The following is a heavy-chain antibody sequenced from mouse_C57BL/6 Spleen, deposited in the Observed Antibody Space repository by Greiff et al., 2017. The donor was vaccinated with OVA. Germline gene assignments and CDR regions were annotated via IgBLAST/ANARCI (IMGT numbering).Heavy chain of an antibody. D-gene: IGHD2-10*02. CDR3: AREARYGNSHYYAMDY. CDR1: GYTFTDYY. Sequence: ESGAELVKPGASVKISCKASGYTFTDYYINWVKQRPGQGLEWIGKIGPGSGSTYYNEKFKGKATLTADKSSSTAYMQLSSLTSEDSAVYFCAREARYGNSHYYAMDYWGQGTSVTVSS. J-gene: IGHJ4*01. V-gene: IGHV1-77*01. CDR2: IGPGSGST.